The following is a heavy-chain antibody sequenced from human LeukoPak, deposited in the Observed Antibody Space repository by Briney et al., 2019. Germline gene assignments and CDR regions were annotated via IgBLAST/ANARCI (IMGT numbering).Heavy chain of an antibody. V-gene: IGHV3-23*01. CDR2: IGAGGTFT. J-gene: IGHJ6*02. CDR3: AKEVSGMDV. CDR1: GFTFSSYA. Sequence: GGSLRLSCTASGFTFSSYAMNWVRQAPGKGLEWVSGIGAGGTFTYYADSVKGRFTIFRDNSKNTLYLQMNSLRAEDTAVYYCAKEVSGMDVWGQGTTVTVSS. D-gene: IGHD2-21*01.